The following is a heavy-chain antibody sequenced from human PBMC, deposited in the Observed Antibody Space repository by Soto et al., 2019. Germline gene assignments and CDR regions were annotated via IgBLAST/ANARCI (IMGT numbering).Heavy chain of an antibody. CDR2: IYYSGST. CDR3: ARLNGYCVGTNCHGYYGMDV. V-gene: IGHV4-61*01. CDR1: DGSVSSGSYY. J-gene: IGHJ6*02. D-gene: IGHD2-21*01. Sequence: SETLSLTCTVSDGSVSSGSYYWNWIRQPPGKGLEWIGFIYYSGSTHYNPSLQSRVTISVDTSRNQFSLRLSSVTAADTAVYYCARLNGYCVGTNCHGYYGMDVWGQGTTVTVSS.